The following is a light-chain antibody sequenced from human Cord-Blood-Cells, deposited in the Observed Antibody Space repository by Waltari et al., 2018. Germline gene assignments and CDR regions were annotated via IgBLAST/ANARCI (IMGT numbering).Light chain of an antibody. CDR3: QQYDNHPPLT. Sequence: DIQITPSPSSLSASVGYRDTITGKASQEIIKYVKWDQQKQGKAPKLLIYDASNLETGVPPRYSGSGSVTDFTFTISSLQPEDIATYYCQQYDNHPPLTFGGGTKEEIK. CDR1: QEIIKY. J-gene: IGKJ4*01. CDR2: DAS. V-gene: IGKV1-33*01.